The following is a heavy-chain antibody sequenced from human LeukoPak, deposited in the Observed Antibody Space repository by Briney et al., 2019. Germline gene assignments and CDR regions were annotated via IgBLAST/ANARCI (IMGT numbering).Heavy chain of an antibody. CDR1: GYTVTNYY. J-gene: IGHJ4*02. Sequence: ASVKVSCKAAGYTVTNYYIHWLRQAPRQGLEWMGIINPSGGSTNYAQTFQGRVTMTMYTSTSTVYMELSSLRSEDTAVYYCARAVVRGARNDYWGQGTLVTVSS. CDR2: INPSGGST. V-gene: IGHV1-46*01. CDR3: ARAVVRGARNDY. D-gene: IGHD3-10*01.